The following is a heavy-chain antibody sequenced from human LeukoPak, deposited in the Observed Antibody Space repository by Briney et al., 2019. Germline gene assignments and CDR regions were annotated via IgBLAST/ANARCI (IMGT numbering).Heavy chain of an antibody. J-gene: IGHJ5*02. V-gene: IGHV4-59*01. CDR3: ARDALGYSWFDP. CDR1: GGSISSYY. D-gene: IGHD2-15*01. Sequence: SETLSFTCTVSGGSISSYYWSWIRQPPGKGLEWIGYIYYSGSTNYNPSLKSRVTISVDTSKNQFSLKLSSVTAADTAVYYCARDALGYSWFDPWGQGTLVTVSS. CDR2: IYYSGST.